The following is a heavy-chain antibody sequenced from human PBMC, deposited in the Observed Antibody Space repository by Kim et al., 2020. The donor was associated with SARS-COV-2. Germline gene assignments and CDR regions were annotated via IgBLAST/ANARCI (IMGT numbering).Heavy chain of an antibody. V-gene: IGHV3-33*01. Sequence: YAGSGKGRFTIARDNSKNTLYLQMNSLRAEDTAVYYCARDYASGSYYVDYWGQGTLVTVSS. J-gene: IGHJ4*02. D-gene: IGHD3-10*01. CDR3: ARDYASGSYYVDY.